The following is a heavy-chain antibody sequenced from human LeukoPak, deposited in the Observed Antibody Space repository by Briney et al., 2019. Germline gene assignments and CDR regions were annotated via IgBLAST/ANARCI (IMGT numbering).Heavy chain of an antibody. D-gene: IGHD1-26*01. CDR1: GGSINNHY. J-gene: IGHJ3*02. CDR2: IYYTGTT. Sequence: SETLSLTCIVSGGSINNHYWTWIRQTPGKGLEWIGDIYYTGTTKYNPSLKSRVTISIDTSKNQFSLELSSVTAADTAVYYCARDGGIVGATTTDDAFDIWGQGTMVTVSS. V-gene: IGHV4-59*11. CDR3: ARDGGIVGATTTDDAFDI.